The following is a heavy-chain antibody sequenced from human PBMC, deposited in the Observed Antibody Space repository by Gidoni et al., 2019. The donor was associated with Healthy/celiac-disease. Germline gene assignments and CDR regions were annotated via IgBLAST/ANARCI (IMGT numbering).Heavy chain of an antibody. V-gene: IGHV1-69*09. D-gene: IGHD3-9*01. CDR2: IIPILGIA. Sequence: QVQLVQSGAEVKKPGSSVKVSCKASGGTFSSYAISWVRQAPGQGLEWMGRIIPILGIANYAQKFQGRVTITADKSTSTAYMELSSLRSEDTAVYYCARDPNLKDYDILTGYGYYYGMDVWGQGTTVTVSS. J-gene: IGHJ6*02. CDR1: GGTFSSYA. CDR3: ARDPNLKDYDILTGYGYYYGMDV.